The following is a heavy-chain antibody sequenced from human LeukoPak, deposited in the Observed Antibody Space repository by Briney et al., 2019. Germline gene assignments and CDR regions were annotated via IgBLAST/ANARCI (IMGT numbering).Heavy chain of an antibody. D-gene: IGHD2-21*01. V-gene: IGHV1-18*01. J-gene: IGHJ3*02. Sequence: GASVKVSCKASGGTFSSYGISWVRQAPGQGLEWMGWISAYNGNTSYAQKLQGRVTMTTDTSTSTAYMELRSLRSDDTAVYYCARAPIVVVDLAFDIWGQGTMVTVSS. CDR1: GGTFSSYG. CDR2: ISAYNGNT. CDR3: ARAPIVVVDLAFDI.